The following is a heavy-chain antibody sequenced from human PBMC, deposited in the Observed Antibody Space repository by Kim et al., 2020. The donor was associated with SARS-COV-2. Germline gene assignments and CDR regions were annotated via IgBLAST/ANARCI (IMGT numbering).Heavy chain of an antibody. CDR3: ARGHAAVVGY. V-gene: IGHV3-48*02. CDR1: GFTLSSYS. J-gene: IGHJ4*02. Sequence: GGSLRLSCAGSGFTLSSYSINWVRQAPGRGLEWVSYISRSSSAIYYADSVKGRFTISRDNAKNSLYLQMNSLRDEDTAVYYCARGHAAVVGYWGQGTLVTVSS. CDR2: ISRSSSAI. D-gene: IGHD6-13*01.